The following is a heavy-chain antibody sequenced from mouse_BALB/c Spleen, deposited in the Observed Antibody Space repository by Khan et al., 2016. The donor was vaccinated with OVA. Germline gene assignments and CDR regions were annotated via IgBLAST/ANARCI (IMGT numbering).Heavy chain of an antibody. CDR3: ATIYGNHFAF. CDR2: IDPPNDDS. CDR1: GFTIKDTY. Sequence: EVELVESGAELVKPGASVKLSCSASGFTIKDTYIHWMKQRPEQGLEWIGRIDPPNDDSKSGPTFQAKATLTADTSSNTANLQLSSLTSEDTAVDYCATIYGNHFAFWGEGTLVSVSA. D-gene: IGHD2-1*01. V-gene: IGHV14-3*02. J-gene: IGHJ3*01.